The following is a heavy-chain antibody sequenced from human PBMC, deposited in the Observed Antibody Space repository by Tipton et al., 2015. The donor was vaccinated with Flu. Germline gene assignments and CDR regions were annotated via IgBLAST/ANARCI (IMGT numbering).Heavy chain of an antibody. D-gene: IGHD2-15*01. CDR2: IYYSGST. J-gene: IGHJ6*02. Sequence: LRLSCTVSGGSISSYYWSWIRQPPGKGLEWIGYIYYSGSTNYNPSLKSRVTISVDTSKNQFSLKLSSVTAADTAVYYCARLLTGYCSGGSCSRSYYYGMDVWGQGTTVTVSS. CDR3: ARLLTGYCSGGSCSRSYYYGMDV. V-gene: IGHV4-59*08. CDR1: GGSISSYY.